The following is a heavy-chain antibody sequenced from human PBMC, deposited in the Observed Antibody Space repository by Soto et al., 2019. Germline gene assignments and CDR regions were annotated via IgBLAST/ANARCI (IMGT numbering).Heavy chain of an antibody. CDR3: ARARGGQLARFYWYFDL. Sequence: QVQLVQSGAEVKKPGSSVKVSCKASGGTFSSYAISWVRQAPGQGLEWMGGIIPIFGTANYAQKFQGRVTITADEYTSTAYMELSSLRSEDTAVYYCARARGGQLARFYWYFDLWGRGTLVTVSS. J-gene: IGHJ2*01. V-gene: IGHV1-69*01. CDR2: IIPIFGTA. CDR1: GGTFSSYA. D-gene: IGHD6-6*01.